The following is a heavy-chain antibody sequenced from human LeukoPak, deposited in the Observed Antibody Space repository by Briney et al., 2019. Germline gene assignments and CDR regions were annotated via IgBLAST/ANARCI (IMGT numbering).Heavy chain of an antibody. CDR3: ARGADWQLLEYYYYYMDV. CDR2: IIPMFGTA. V-gene: IGHV1-69*06. J-gene: IGHJ6*03. D-gene: IGHD6-6*01. Sequence: SVKVSCKASGGIFSSYAISWVRQAPGQGLEWVGGIIPMFGTAKYAQKFQGRVTITADISTSTAYMEVRSLRSEDTAVYYCARGADWQLLEYYYYYMDVWGKGTTVTVSS. CDR1: GGIFSSYA.